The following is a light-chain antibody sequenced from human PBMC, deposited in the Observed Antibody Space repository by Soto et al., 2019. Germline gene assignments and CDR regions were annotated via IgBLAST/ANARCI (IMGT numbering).Light chain of an antibody. V-gene: IGLV3-21*02. Sequence: SYELTQPPSVSVSPGQTARITCGGNNIGSKSVHWYQQKPGQAPVLGVYDDSDRHSGITERFYGSTSGNTATLTISRVEAGDEADYYCQVWDSSSDHYVFGTGTKVTVL. CDR3: QVWDSSSDHYV. CDR1: NIGSKS. CDR2: DDS. J-gene: IGLJ1*01.